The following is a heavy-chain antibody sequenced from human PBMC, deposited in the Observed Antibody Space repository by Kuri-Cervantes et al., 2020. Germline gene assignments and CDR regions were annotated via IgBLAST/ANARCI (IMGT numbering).Heavy chain of an antibody. CDR1: GGSISSSSYY. D-gene: IGHD2-2*02. J-gene: IGHJ6*02. CDR2: IKQDGSEK. CDR3: ARDRNVGYCSSTSCYMGGEDYYGMDV. V-gene: IGHV3-7*03. Sequence: GGSLRLSCTVSGGSISSSSYYWGWIRQAPGKGLEWVANIKQDGSEKYYVDSVKGRFTISRDNAKNSLYLQMNSLRAEDTAVYYCARDRNVGYCSSTSCYMGGEDYYGMDVWGQGTTVTVSS.